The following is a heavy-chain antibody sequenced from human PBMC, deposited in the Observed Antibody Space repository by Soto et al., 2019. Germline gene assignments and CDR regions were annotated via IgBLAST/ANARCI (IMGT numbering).Heavy chain of an antibody. J-gene: IGHJ3*02. Sequence: SGTLSPTCPVSCGSLNNYYLSWGRQPPGEGLEWIGHIFYSGSTDYNPSLKSRVTISLDTSKNQFSLRLSSVTAADTAVYYCARDPGYCSGGSCYLDAFDIWGQGTMVTVPS. V-gene: IGHV4-59*01. D-gene: IGHD2-15*01. CDR3: ARDPGYCSGGSCYLDAFDI. CDR2: IFYSGST. CDR1: CGSLNNYY.